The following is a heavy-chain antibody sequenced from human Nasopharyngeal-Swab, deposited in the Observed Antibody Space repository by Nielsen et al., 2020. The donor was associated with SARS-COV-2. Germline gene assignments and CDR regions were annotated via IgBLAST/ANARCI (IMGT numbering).Heavy chain of an antibody. J-gene: IGHJ6*02. D-gene: IGHD3-3*01. Sequence: ESLKISCAASGFTFNHYNFNWVRQAPVKGLEWVSSISTSSSYIYYADSVKGRFTISRDNAKNSLYLQMNSLRAEDTAVYYCARDGLDYDFWSAYFMDVGGQGTTVTVSS. CDR3: ARDGLDYDFWSAYFMDV. CDR2: ISTSSSYI. V-gene: IGHV3-21*01. CDR1: GFTFNHYN.